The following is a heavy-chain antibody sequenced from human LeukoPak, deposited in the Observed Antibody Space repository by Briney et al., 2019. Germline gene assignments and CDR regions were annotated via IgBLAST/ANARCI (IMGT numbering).Heavy chain of an antibody. CDR1: GGSFSGYY. D-gene: IGHD2-15*01. J-gene: IGHJ3*02. V-gene: IGHV4-34*01. Sequence: PSESLSLTCAVYGGSFSGYYWSSIRQPPGKGLEWIGEINHSGSTNYNPSLKSRVTISVDTTKNQFSLKLRSVTAADTAVYYCARGDIGDAFDIWGQGTMVTVSS. CDR2: INHSGST. CDR3: ARGDIGDAFDI.